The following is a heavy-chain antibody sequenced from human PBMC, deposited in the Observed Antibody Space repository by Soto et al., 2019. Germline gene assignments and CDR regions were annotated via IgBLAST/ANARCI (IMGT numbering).Heavy chain of an antibody. Sequence: GGSLRLSCAASGFTFSSYAMSWVRQAPGKGLEWVSAISGSGGSTYYADSVKGRFTISRDNVKNSVYLQMNSLRAEDTAVYSCTRTISALPGEAYWGQGTRVTVSS. CDR2: ISGSGGST. CDR1: GFTFSSYA. V-gene: IGHV3-23*01. D-gene: IGHD6-6*01. CDR3: TRTISALPGEAY. J-gene: IGHJ4*02.